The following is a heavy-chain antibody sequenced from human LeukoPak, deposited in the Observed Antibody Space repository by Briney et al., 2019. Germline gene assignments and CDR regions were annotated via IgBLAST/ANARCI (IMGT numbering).Heavy chain of an antibody. CDR2: MNPNSGNT. D-gene: IGHD3-10*01. V-gene: IGHV1-8*01. Sequence: GASVKVSCKASGYTFTSYDINWVRQATGQGLEWMGWMNPNSGNTGYAQKFQGRVTMTRNTSISTAYMELSSLRSEDTAVYYCARGTTTMVRGVIMSGWFDPWGQGTLVTVSS. CDR3: ARGTTTMVRGVIMSGWFDP. CDR1: GYTFTSYD. J-gene: IGHJ5*02.